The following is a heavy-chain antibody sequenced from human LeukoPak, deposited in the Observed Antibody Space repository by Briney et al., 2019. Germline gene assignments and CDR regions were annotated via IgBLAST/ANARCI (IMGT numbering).Heavy chain of an antibody. D-gene: IGHD3-10*01. J-gene: IGHJ6*04. Sequence: SETLSLTCTVSGASISSYYWSWIRQPPGKGLEWIGYIYYNGSTNYSPSPKSRVTISVDTSKNQFSLRLSSVTAADTAVYYCARDVTHYYGSGSYFHRGMDVWGKGTTVIVSS. CDR3: ARDVTHYYGSGSYFHRGMDV. CDR2: IYYNGST. CDR1: GASISSYY. V-gene: IGHV4-59*01.